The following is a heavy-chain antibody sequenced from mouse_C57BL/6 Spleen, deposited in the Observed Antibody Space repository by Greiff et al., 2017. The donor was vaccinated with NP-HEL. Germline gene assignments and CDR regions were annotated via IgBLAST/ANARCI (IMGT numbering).Heavy chain of an antibody. CDR2: IDPSDSYT. CDR1: GYTFTSYW. Sequence: QVQLKQPGAELVKPGASVKLSCKASGYTFTSYWMQWVKQRPGQGLEWIGEIDPSDSYTNYNQKFKGKATLTVDTSSSTAYMQLSSLTSEDSAVYYCARKGSPYYFDYWGQGTTLTVSS. V-gene: IGHV1-50*01. J-gene: IGHJ2*01. CDR3: ARKGSPYYFDY.